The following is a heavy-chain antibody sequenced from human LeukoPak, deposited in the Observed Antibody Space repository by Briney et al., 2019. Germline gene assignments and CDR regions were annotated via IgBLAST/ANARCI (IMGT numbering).Heavy chain of an antibody. J-gene: IGHJ1*01. CDR2: ISSSSSYI. D-gene: IGHD3-9*01. CDR3: ARGHTYYDILTGYYGGPEYFQH. Sequence: GGSLRLSCAASGFTFSGYSMNWVRQAPGKGLEWVSSISSSSSYIYYGDSVKGRFTTSRDNAKNSLYLQMNSLRAEDTAVYYCARGHTYYDILTGYYGGPEYFQHWGQGTLVTVSS. V-gene: IGHV3-21*01. CDR1: GFTFSGYS.